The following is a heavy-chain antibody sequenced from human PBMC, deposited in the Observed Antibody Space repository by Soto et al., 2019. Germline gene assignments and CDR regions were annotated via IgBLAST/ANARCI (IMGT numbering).Heavy chain of an antibody. V-gene: IGHV3-23*01. CDR3: AKDSLLSSGYYYGPDY. CDR1: GFTFSSYA. D-gene: IGHD3-22*01. CDR2: ISGSGGST. Sequence: GGSLRLSCAAYGFTFSSYAMSWVRQAPGKGLEWVSAISGSGGSTYYADSVKGRFTISRDNSKNTLYLQMNSLRAEDTAVYYCAKDSLLSSGYYYGPDYWGQGTLVTVSS. J-gene: IGHJ4*02.